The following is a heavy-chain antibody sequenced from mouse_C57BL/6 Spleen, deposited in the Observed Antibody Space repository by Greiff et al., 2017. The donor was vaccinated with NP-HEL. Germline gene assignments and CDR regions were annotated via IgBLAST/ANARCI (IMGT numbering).Heavy chain of an antibody. CDR1: GFTFSSYA. V-gene: IGHV5-9-1*02. D-gene: IGHD1-1*01. CDR2: ISSGGDYI. J-gene: IGHJ1*03. CDR3: TRDPGSSPWYFDV. Sequence: EVMLVESGEGLVKPGGSLKLSCAASGFTFSSYAMSWVRQTPEKRLEWVAYISSGGDYIYYADTVQGRFTISRDNARNTLYLQMSSLKSEDTAMYYCTRDPGSSPWYFDVWGTGTTVTVSS.